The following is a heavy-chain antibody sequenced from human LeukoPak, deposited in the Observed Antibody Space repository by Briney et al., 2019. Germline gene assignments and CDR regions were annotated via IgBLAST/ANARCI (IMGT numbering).Heavy chain of an antibody. V-gene: IGHV1-46*01. CDR2: INPSGGST. CDR1: GYTFTSYY. CDR3: AKLWFGGAGDY. J-gene: IGHJ4*02. D-gene: IGHD3-10*01. Sequence: ASVKVSCKASGYTFTSYYMHWVRQAPGQGLEWMGIINPSGGSTSYAQKFQGRVTMTRDTSTSTVYMELSSLRSEDTAVYYCAKLWFGGAGDYWGQGTLVTVSS.